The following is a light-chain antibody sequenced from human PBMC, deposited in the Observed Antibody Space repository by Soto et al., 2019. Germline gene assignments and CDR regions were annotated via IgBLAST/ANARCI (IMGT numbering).Light chain of an antibody. CDR2: GAR. Sequence: EIVLTQSPGTLSLSPGERSTLSCTVSQSVSSSYLAWYQQKPGQAPRLLFYGARYRAAGIPDRFSGSGSGTDFTLTISRLEPEDFAVYYCQQHGSSPPITFGQGTRLEIK. CDR1: QSVSSSY. V-gene: IGKV3-20*01. CDR3: QQHGSSPPIT. J-gene: IGKJ5*01.